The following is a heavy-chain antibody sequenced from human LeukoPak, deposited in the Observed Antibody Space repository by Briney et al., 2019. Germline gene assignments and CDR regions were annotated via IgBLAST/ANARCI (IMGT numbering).Heavy chain of an antibody. CDR1: GFTFSIYW. J-gene: IGHJ4*02. Sequence: GSLRLSCAASGFTFSIYWMSWVRQAPGKGLEWVANIKQGGSEKLYADSVKGRFTISRDNAKNSVYLQMNSLRAEDTAVYYCARDSDFDHWGQGILVTVSS. V-gene: IGHV3-7*04. CDR2: IKQGGSEK. CDR3: ARDSDFDH.